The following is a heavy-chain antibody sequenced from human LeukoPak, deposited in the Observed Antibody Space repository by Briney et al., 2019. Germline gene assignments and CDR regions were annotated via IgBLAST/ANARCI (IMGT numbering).Heavy chain of an antibody. V-gene: IGHV4-34*01. J-gene: IGHJ2*01. CDR3: AKRPSSILWFGELSATFDL. D-gene: IGHD3-10*01. CDR2: INHSGST. Sequence: SETLSLTCAVYGGSFSGYYWSWIRQPPGKGLEWIGEINHSGSTKYTPSLKSRVTISVDTSKNQFSLKLSSVTAADTAVYYCAKRPSSILWFGELSATFDLWGRGTLVTVSS. CDR1: GGSFSGYY.